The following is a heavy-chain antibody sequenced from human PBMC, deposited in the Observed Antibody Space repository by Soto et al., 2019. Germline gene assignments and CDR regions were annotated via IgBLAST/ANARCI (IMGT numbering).Heavy chain of an antibody. CDR1: GGSISSGDYY. J-gene: IGHJ6*02. CDR3: ASDLISPYYYYYGMDV. CDR2: IYYSGST. V-gene: IGHV4-30-4*01. D-gene: IGHD3-3*02. Sequence: QVQLQESGPGLVKPSQTLSLTCTVSGGSISSGDYYWSWIRQPPGKGLEWIGYIYYSGSTDSNPSVQGPVTISVDTSKNQFARKLSSVTAANTAVYYCASDLISPYYYYYGMDVWGQGTTVTVSS.